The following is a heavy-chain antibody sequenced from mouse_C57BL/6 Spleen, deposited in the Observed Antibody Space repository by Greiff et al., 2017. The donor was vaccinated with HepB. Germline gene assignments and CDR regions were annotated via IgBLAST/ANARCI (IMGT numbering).Heavy chain of an antibody. V-gene: IGHV5-9-1*02. Sequence: EVKLMESGEGLVKPGGSLKLSCAASGFTFSSYAMSWVRQTPEKRLEWVAYISSGGDYIYYADTVKGRFTISRDNARNTLYLQMSSLKSEDTAMYYCTKYYDYDEGAMDYWGQGTSVTVSS. CDR3: TKYYDYDEGAMDY. CDR1: GFTFSSYA. D-gene: IGHD2-4*01. J-gene: IGHJ4*01. CDR2: ISSGGDYI.